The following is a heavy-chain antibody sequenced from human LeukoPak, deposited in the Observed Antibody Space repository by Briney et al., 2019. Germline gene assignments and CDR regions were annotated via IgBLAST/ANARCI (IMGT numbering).Heavy chain of an antibody. D-gene: IGHD6-6*01. J-gene: IGHJ4*02. CDR2: ISWNSGSI. V-gene: IGHV3-9*01. Sequence: GGSLRLSCAASGFTFDDYAMHWVRQAPGKGLEWVSGISWNSGSIGYADSVKGRFTISRDNAKNSLYLQMNSLRAEDTALYYCAKGHWYSSSANFDYWGQGTLVTVSS. CDR1: GFTFDDYA. CDR3: AKGHWYSSSANFDY.